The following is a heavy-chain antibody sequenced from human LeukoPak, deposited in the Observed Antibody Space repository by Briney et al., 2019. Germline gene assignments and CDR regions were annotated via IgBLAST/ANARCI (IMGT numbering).Heavy chain of an antibody. V-gene: IGHV3-23*01. Sequence: GGSLRLSCAASGFTFSSYAMSWVRQAPGKGLGWVSAISGSGGYTFYADSVKGRFTISRDNSKNTLYVQMNSLRAEDTAVYYCAKDSRSWNYLFYYGMDVWGQGTTVTVSS. CDR2: ISGSGGYT. CDR3: AKDSRSWNYLFYYGMDV. CDR1: GFTFSSYA. D-gene: IGHD1-7*01. J-gene: IGHJ6*02.